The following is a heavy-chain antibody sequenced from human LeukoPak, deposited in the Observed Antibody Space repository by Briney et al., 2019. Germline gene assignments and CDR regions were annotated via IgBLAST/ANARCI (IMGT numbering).Heavy chain of an antibody. D-gene: IGHD2-2*01. V-gene: IGHV4-39*07. J-gene: IGHJ5*02. CDR1: SGSISSSSYY. Sequence: SETLSLTCTVSSGSISSSSYYWGWIRQPPGKGLEWIGSIYYSGSTNYNPSLKSRVTISVDTSKNQFSLKLSSVTAADTAVYYCARRGVVPADPFDPWGQGTLVTVSS. CDR3: ARRGVVPADPFDP. CDR2: IYYSGST.